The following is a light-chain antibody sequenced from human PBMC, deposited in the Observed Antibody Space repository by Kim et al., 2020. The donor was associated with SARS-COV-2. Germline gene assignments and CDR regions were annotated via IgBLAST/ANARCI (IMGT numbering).Light chain of an antibody. Sequence: VSVSPGQTASITCSGDKLGDKYACWYQQKPGQSPVLVIYQDSKRPSGIPERFSGSNSGNTAPLTISGTQAMDEADYYCQAWDSSPVFGGGTQLTVL. CDR3: QAWDSSPV. V-gene: IGLV3-1*01. J-gene: IGLJ2*01. CDR1: KLGDKY. CDR2: QDS.